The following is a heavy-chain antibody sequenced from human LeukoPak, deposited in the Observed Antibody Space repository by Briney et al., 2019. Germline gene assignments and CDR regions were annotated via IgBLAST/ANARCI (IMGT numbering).Heavy chain of an antibody. V-gene: IGHV4-59*08. CDR3: ASTKPNCSGGSCYSDGHYYYYGMDV. CDR1: GGSISSYY. D-gene: IGHD2-15*01. Sequence: SETLSLTCTVSGGSISSYYWSWIRQPLGKGLEWIGYIYYSGSTNYNPSLKSRVTISVDTSKNQFSLKLSSVTAADTAVYYCASTKPNCSGGSCYSDGHYYYYGMDVWGQGTTVTVSS. CDR2: IYYSGST. J-gene: IGHJ6*02.